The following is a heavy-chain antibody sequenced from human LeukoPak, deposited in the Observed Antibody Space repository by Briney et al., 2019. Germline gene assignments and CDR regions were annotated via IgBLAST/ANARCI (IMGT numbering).Heavy chain of an antibody. CDR1: GGSISSRSYY. V-gene: IGHV4-61*02. Sequence: SETLSLTCTVSGGSISSRSYYWAWIRQPAGKGLEWIGRIHATGSTNYNPSLKSRVTISIDTSKNQFSLKLSSVTAADTAVYYCARGYGVRGVPPYFDYWGQGTLVTVSS. D-gene: IGHD3-10*01. CDR2: IHATGST. CDR3: ARGYGVRGVPPYFDY. J-gene: IGHJ4*02.